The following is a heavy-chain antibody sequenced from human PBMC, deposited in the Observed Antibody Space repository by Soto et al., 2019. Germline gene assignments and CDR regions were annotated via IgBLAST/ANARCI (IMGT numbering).Heavy chain of an antibody. CDR2: IIPIFGTA. V-gene: IGHV1-69*01. CDR1: GGTFSSYA. D-gene: IGHD6-13*01. CDR3: ARSIAVAVITDYYYYGMDV. J-gene: IGHJ6*02. Sequence: QVQLVQSGAEVKKPGSSVKVSCKASGGTFSSYAISWVRQAPGQGLEWMGGIIPIFGTANYAQKFQGRVTVTAEESASPAYMELSSLRSADTAVYCCARSIAVAVITDYYYYGMDVWGQGTTVTVFS.